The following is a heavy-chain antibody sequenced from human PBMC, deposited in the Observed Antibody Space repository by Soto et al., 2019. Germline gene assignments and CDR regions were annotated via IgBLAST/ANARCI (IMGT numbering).Heavy chain of an antibody. CDR1: GGSISSYY. D-gene: IGHD6-6*01. J-gene: IGHJ6*03. V-gene: IGHV4-59*01. Sequence: SETLSLTCTVSGGSISSYYWSWIRQPPGKGLEWIGYIYYSGSTNYNPSLKSRVTISVDTSKNQFSLKLSSVTAADTAVYYCSSVPSSSHDYYYSYMDVWGKGTTVTVSS. CDR3: SSVPSSSHDYYYSYMDV. CDR2: IYYSGST.